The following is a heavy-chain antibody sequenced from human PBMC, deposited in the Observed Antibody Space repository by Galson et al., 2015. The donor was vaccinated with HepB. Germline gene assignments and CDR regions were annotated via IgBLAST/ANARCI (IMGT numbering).Heavy chain of an antibody. CDR2: ISSSSSYI. V-gene: IGHV3-21*01. J-gene: IGHJ4*02. CDR3: ARDFSGWYVRPTGFCDY. D-gene: IGHD6-19*01. CDR1: GFTFSSYS. Sequence: SLRLSCAASGFTFSSYSMNWVRRAPGKGLEWVSSISSSSSYIYYADSVKGRFTISRDNAKNSLYLQMNSLRAEDTAVYYCARDFSGWYVRPTGFCDYWGQGTLVTVSS.